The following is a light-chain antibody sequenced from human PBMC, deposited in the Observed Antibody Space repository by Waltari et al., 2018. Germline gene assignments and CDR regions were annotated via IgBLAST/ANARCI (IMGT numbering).Light chain of an antibody. J-gene: IGKJ2*01. CDR1: QSISSW. CDR2: KAS. Sequence: DIQMTQSPSTLSASVGDRVTITCRASQSISSWLAWYQQKPGKAPKLLIYKASSLESGVPSRFSGSGSETEFTLTISSLQPDDFATYYCQQYNSYSSGYTFGQGTKLEIK. CDR3: QQYNSYSSGYT. V-gene: IGKV1-5*03.